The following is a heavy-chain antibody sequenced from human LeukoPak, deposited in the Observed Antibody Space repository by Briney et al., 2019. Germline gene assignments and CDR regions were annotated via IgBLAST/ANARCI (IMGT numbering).Heavy chain of an antibody. D-gene: IGHD1-26*01. CDR2: ISGYNGNT. CDR3: ARNMGHRLVGTTNYFDY. J-gene: IGHJ4*02. V-gene: IGHV1-18*01. CDR1: GYTFTNYG. Sequence: GASVKVSCKASGYTFTNYGITWVRQAPGQGLEWMGWISGYNGNTNYAQTLQGRVTMTTDTSTSTAYMELRSLRSDDTAVYYCARNMGHRLVGTTNYFDYWGQGTLVTVSS.